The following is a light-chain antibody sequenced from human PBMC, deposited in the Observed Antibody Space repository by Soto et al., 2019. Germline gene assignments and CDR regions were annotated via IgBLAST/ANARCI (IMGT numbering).Light chain of an antibody. CDR1: QGVNIW. V-gene: IGKV1D-16*01. CDR2: AAS. Sequence: DIQMTQFPSSLSASVGDRVTITCRASQGVNIWVAWYQQKPEKAPKSLIYAASRLQSGGPSRFSGSGSGTYFTLTISSLQPEDFATYYCQQYNSYPPTFGGGHKVEIK. CDR3: QQYNSYPPT. J-gene: IGKJ4*01.